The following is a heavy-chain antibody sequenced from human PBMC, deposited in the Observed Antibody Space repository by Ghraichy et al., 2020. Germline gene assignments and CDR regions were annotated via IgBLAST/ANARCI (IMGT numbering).Heavy chain of an antibody. CDR2: INHVGST. V-gene: IGHV4-4*02. CDR1: GGSISTSNW. J-gene: IGHJ6*03. CDR3: ARVGVNQITISGKGNFYYYNMDV. D-gene: IGHD3-3*01. Sequence: SETLSLTCAVSGGSISTSNWWTWVRQPPGKGLEWIGEINHVGSTNYNPSLKSRVTISVDKSKNQFSLKLSSVTAADTAVYYCARVGVNQITISGKGNFYYYNMDVWGKGATVTVSS.